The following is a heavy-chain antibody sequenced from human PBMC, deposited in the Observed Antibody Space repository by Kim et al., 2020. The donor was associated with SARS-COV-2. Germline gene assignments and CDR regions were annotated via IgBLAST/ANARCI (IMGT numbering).Heavy chain of an antibody. D-gene: IGHD1-20*01. V-gene: IGHV1-2*06. CDR3: AREAPGITRTENYFDY. CDR1: GYTFTGYY. Sequence: ASVKVSCKASGYTFTGYYIHWVRQAPGQGLEWMGRINPKSGGTNYAQKFQGRVTMTRDTSISTAYMELSRLRSDDTAVYYCAREAPGITRTENYFDYWGQGTLVTVSS. J-gene: IGHJ4*02. CDR2: INPKSGGT.